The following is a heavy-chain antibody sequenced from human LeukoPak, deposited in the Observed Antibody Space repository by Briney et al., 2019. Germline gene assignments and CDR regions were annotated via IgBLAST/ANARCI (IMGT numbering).Heavy chain of an antibody. Sequence: ASETLSLTCTVSGGSISSGDYYWSWIRQPPGKGLEWIGYIYYSGSTYYNPSLKSRVTISVDTSKNQFSLKLSSVTAADTAVYYCARAPLWFGELSSKFDYWGQGTLVTVSS. D-gene: IGHD3-10*01. J-gene: IGHJ4*02. CDR3: ARAPLWFGELSSKFDY. CDR1: GGSISSGDYY. V-gene: IGHV4-30-4*08. CDR2: IYYSGST.